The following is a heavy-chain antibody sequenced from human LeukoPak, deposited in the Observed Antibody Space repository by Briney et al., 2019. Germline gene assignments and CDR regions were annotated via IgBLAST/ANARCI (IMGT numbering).Heavy chain of an antibody. D-gene: IGHD2-15*01. CDR2: ISGSGGST. CDR1: GFTFSSYD. Sequence: GGSLRLSCAASGFTFSSYDMSWVRQAPGKGLEWVSAISGSGGSTYYADSVKGRFTISRDNSKNTLYLQMNSLRAEDTAVYYCARDQGGYFDYWGQGTLVTVSS. J-gene: IGHJ4*02. V-gene: IGHV3-23*01. CDR3: ARDQGGYFDY.